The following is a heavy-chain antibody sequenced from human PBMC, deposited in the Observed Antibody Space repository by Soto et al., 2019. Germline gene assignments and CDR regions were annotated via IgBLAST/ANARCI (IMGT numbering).Heavy chain of an antibody. J-gene: IGHJ3*02. CDR2: ISGSGGST. V-gene: IGHV3-23*01. D-gene: IGHD3-22*01. CDR1: GFTFSSYA. CDR3: AKVRTYYYDSSGLDAFDI. Sequence: LRLSCAASGFTFSSYAMSWVRQAPGKGLEWVSAISGSGGSTYYADSVKGRFTISRDNSKNTLYLQMNSLRAEDTAVYYCAKVRTYYYDSSGLDAFDIWGQGTMVTVSS.